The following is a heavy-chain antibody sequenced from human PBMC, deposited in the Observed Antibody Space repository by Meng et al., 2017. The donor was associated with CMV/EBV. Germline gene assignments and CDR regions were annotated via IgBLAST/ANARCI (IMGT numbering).Heavy chain of an antibody. CDR1: VYHFNSYY. Sequence: VRSGGEVKKPWDSVKVPSKASVYHFNSYYRHWVRQATGQGLEWMGIINPSGGSTSYAKKFQGRVTMTRDTSTSTVYMELSSLRSEDTAVYYCARTFYYYDRVRLSYWGQGTLVTVSS. V-gene: IGHV1-46*02. CDR3: ARTFYYYDRVRLSY. D-gene: IGHD3-22*01. CDR2: INPSGGST. J-gene: IGHJ4*02.